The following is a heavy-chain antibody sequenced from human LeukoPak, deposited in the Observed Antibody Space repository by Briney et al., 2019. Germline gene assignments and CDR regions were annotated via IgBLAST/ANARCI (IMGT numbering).Heavy chain of an antibody. J-gene: IGHJ4*02. D-gene: IGHD3-3*01. CDR1: GYTLTELS. CDR2: FDPEDGET. CDR3: ATTKRRRRYYDFWSGTLDY. V-gene: IGHV1-24*01. Sequence: GASVKVSCKVSGYTLTELSMHWVRQAPGKGLEWMGGFDPEDGETIYAQKFQGRVTMTEDTSTDTAYMELSSLRSEDTAVYYCATTKRRRRYYDFWSGTLDYWGQGTLVTVSS.